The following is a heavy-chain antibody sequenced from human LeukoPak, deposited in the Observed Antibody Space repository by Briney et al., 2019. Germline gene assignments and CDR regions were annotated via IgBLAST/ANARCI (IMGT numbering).Heavy chain of an antibody. J-gene: IGHJ4*02. CDR3: ARSPSAGYFDY. CDR2: IYYSGST. V-gene: IGHV4-59*01. Sequence: PSETLSLTCAVSGGSISSYYWSWIRQPPGKGLEWIGYIYYSGSTNYNPSLKSRVTISVDTSKNQFSLKLSSVTAADTAVYYCARSPSAGYFDYWGQGTLVTVSS. CDR1: GGSISSYY.